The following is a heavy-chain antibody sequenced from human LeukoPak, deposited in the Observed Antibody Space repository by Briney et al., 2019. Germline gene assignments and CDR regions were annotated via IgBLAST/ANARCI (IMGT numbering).Heavy chain of an antibody. Sequence: PGGSLRLSCSASGLTFSSHGMNWVRQAPGEGLEYLSAISRNGESAYYADSVKGRFTVSRDNSNNTLYLHMTSLKVEDTAVYFCWVNYHNDIYPFDFWGQGALVTVSS. CDR3: WVNYHNDIYPFDF. CDR2: ISRNGESA. D-gene: IGHD3-16*02. V-gene: IGHV3-64D*06. J-gene: IGHJ4*02. CDR1: GLTFSSHG.